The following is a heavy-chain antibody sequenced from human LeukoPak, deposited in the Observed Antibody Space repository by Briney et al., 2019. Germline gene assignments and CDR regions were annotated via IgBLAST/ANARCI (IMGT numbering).Heavy chain of an antibody. CDR1: GGSISSGGYS. CDR3: AREERADSSGYRYFQH. CDR2: IYHSGST. D-gene: IGHD3-22*01. V-gene: IGHV4-30-2*01. Sequence: SQTLSLTCAVPGGSISSGGYSWSWIRQPPGKGLEWIGYIYHSGSTYYNPSLKSRVTISVDRSKNQFSLKLSSVTAADTAVYYCAREERADSSGYRYFQHWGQGTLVTVSS. J-gene: IGHJ1*01.